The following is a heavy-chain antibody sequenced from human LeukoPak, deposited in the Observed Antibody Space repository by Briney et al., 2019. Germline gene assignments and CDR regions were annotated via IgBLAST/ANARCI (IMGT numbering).Heavy chain of an antibody. V-gene: IGHV3-23*01. CDR1: GLTFSRYA. D-gene: IGHD3-16*01. CDR2: INDNGAGT. J-gene: IGHJ6*03. CDR3: AKGLRTGVGPYMGYHYYMDV. Sequence: GWALRLSCAASGLTFSRYAMSWVRQAPGKGLKGVATINDNGAGTYYADSVEGRFTISRDNSDNTVSLQINSLRDEETGVYFCAKGLRTGVGPYMGYHYYMDVWGKGATVTVSS.